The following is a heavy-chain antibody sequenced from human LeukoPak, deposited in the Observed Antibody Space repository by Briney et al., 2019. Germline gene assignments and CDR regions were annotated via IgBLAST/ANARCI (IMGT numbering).Heavy chain of an antibody. J-gene: IGHJ4*02. CDR2: ITWNSVTI. CDR1: GITFDDYA. CDR3: AKDYYGSGTYLDY. D-gene: IGHD3-10*01. V-gene: IGHV3-9*01. Sequence: GGSLRLSCAASGITFDDYAMHWVRQAPGKGLEWVSGITWNSVTIGYADSVKGRFTISRDNPKNSLYLQMNSLRVEDTALYYCAKDYYGSGTYLDYWGQGTLVTVSS.